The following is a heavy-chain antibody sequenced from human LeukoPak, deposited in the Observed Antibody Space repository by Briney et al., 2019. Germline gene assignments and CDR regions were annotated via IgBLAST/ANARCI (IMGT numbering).Heavy chain of an antibody. CDR3: AKVAPIVAPLG. D-gene: IGHD5-12*01. CDR2: ISGSGDRR. V-gene: IGHV3-23*01. J-gene: IGHJ4*02. CDR1: GFIFSDYV. Sequence: PGGSLRLSCSASGFIFSDYVMNWVRQAPGKGLEWVSGISGSGDRRYYAGSVKGRFTISRDNSKNMVYLHMDGLRAEDSALYYCAKVAPIVAPLGWGQGTLVTDSS.